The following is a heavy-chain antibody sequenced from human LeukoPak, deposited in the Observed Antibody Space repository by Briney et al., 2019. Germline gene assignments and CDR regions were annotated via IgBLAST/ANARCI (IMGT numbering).Heavy chain of an antibody. J-gene: IGHJ4*02. V-gene: IGHV3-23*01. D-gene: IGHD4-23*01. Sequence: PGGSLRLSCAASGFTFSSYWMSWVRQAPGKGLEWVSAISGSDGSTFYADSVKGRFTITRDNSKNTLYLQMNSLRAEDTAVYYCAKADSYGGNSQLFDYWGQGTLVTVSS. CDR1: GFTFSSYW. CDR3: AKADSYGGNSQLFDY. CDR2: ISGSDGST.